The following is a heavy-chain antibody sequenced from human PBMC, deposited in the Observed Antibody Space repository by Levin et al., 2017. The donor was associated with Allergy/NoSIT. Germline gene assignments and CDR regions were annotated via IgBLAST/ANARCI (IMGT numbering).Heavy chain of an antibody. Sequence: GSLRLSCVYGGSFIGYYWAWIRQPPGKGLEWIGEINRGGSTYYSSSLRSRVTISVDTSKNQFSLKLSSVTAADTAVYYRAVGTDGKQILDSWCQGGWGTDGGGGHYDQPYVRRPVTVSSEPTNIQSSRQSSLVTAADTAVYDCARGTDAKQILDSWGQGDLVTASS. D-gene: IGHD1-14*01. CDR3: AVGTDGKQILDSWCQGGWGTDGGGGHYDQPYVRRPVTVSSEPTNIQSSRQSSLVTAADTAVYDCARGTDAKQILDS. CDR2: INRGGST. V-gene: IGHV4-34*01. CDR1: GGSFIGYY. J-gene: IGHJ4*02.